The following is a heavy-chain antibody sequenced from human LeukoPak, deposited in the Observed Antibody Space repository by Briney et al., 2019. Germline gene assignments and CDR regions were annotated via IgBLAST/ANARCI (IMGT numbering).Heavy chain of an antibody. CDR1: GFTFSSYA. Sequence: GGSLRLSCAASGFTFSSYAMSWVRQAPGKGLEWVSAISGSGGSTHYADSVKGRFTISRDDPKNTLYLQMNSLRVDDTAMYYCAKDPGWADPWGQGTLVTVSS. CDR3: AKDPGWADP. J-gene: IGHJ5*02. D-gene: IGHD1-26*01. V-gene: IGHV3-23*01. CDR2: ISGSGGST.